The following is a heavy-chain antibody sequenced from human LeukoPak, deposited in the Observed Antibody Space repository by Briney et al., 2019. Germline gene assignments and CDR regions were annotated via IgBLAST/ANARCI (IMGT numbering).Heavy chain of an antibody. J-gene: IGHJ5*02. V-gene: IGHV1-2*04. CDR3: AREIGSRDWFDP. Sequence: ASVKVSCKASGFTFSGYYMHRVRQAPGQGLEWMGWINPSSGGTNYAQKFQGWVTMTRDTSISTAYMELSRLRSDDTAVYYCAREIGSRDWFDPWGQGTLVTVSS. D-gene: IGHD2/OR15-2a*01. CDR2: INPSSGGT. CDR1: GFTFSGYY.